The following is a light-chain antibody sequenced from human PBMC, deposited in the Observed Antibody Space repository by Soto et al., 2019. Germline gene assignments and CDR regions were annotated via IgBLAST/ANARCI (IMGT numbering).Light chain of an antibody. CDR3: QQYRIRPYT. V-gene: IGKV3-15*01. CDR2: VAS. J-gene: IGKJ2*01. Sequence: EIVMTQSPATLSVSPGERATLSCSASQSVSSNFSWYQQKLGQAPSLLIYVASNRATGIPARFSGSGSKTEFTLNIISLQSADFAVDSCQQYRIRPYTFGQGTTLAIK. CDR1: QSVSSN.